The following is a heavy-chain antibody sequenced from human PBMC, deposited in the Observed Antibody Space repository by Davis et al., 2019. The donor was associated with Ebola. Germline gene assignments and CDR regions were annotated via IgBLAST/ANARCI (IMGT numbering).Heavy chain of an antibody. CDR3: ARGLYDESSVGLDV. V-gene: IGHV3-74*01. CDR1: GFTVSSNH. J-gene: IGHJ6*02. Sequence: GESLKISCTASGFTVSSNHMSWVRQAPGKGLEWVSRINSDGSKTIYADSVKGRFTISRDNAKNTLYLQMNNLRAEDTAVYYCARGLYDESSVGLDVWGQGTTVTVSS. D-gene: IGHD3-22*01. CDR2: INSDGSKT.